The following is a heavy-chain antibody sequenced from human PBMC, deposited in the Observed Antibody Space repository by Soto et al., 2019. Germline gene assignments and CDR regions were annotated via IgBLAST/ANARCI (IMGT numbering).Heavy chain of an antibody. CDR1: GGSISSSSYY. CDR3: ARHRSMVRGVIRSYFDS. V-gene: IGHV4-39*01. D-gene: IGHD3-10*01. J-gene: IGHJ4*02. CDR2: IYYSGST. Sequence: QLQLQESGPGLVKPSETLSLTCTVSGGSISSSSYYWGWIRQPPGKGLEWIGSIYYSGSTYYNPALTSRVPLSVDTSTHQFSLKLSSVTAADTAVYYCARHRSMVRGVIRSYFDSWGQGTLVTVSS.